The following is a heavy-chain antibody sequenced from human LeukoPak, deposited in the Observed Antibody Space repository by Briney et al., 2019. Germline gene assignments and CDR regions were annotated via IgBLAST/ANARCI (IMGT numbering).Heavy chain of an antibody. CDR1: GFTFNEYS. D-gene: IGHD3-22*01. J-gene: IGHJ3*02. CDR3: ARHFDYDSSDYYYGGDI. CDR2: ISSGSCYI. V-gene: IGHV3-21*01. Sequence: GGSLRLSCAASGFTFNEYSMNWVRQAPGKGLEWVSSISSGSCYIYYVDSVKGRFTISRDNAKNSLYLQMNSLRAEDTAVYYCARHFDYDSSDYYYGGDIWGQGTMVTVSS.